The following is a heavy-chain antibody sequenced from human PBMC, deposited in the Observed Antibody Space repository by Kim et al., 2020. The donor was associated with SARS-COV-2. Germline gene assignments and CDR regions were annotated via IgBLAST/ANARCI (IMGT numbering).Heavy chain of an antibody. J-gene: IGHJ6*02. Sequence: SETLSRTCTVSGGSISSSSYYWGWIRQPPGKGLEWIGSIYYSGSTYYNPSLKSRVTISVDTSKNQFSLKLSSVTAADTAVYYCARQVINYDFWSGYYQGPIGVWVQGTTVTVSS. CDR1: GGSISSSSYY. CDR2: IYYSGST. CDR3: ARQVINYDFWSGYYQGPIGV. D-gene: IGHD3-3*01. V-gene: IGHV4-39*01.